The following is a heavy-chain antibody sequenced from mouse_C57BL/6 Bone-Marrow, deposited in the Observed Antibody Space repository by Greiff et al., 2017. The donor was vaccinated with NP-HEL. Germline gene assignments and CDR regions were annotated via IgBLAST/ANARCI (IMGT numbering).Heavy chain of an antibody. D-gene: IGHD2-4*01. CDR1: GYTFTDYE. J-gene: IGHJ4*01. V-gene: IGHV1-15*01. CDR2: IDPETGGT. Sequence: VQLQQSGAELVRPGASVTLSCKASGYTFTDYEMHWVKQTPVHGLEWIGAIDPETGGTAYNQKFKGKAILTADKSSSTAYMELRSLTSEDSAVYYCTRSKGLRRGYAMDYWGQGTSVTVSS. CDR3: TRSKGLRRGYAMDY.